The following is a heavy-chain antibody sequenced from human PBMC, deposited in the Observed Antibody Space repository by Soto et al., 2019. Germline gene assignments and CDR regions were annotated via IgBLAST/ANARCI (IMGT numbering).Heavy chain of an antibody. CDR1: GGTFSTSA. D-gene: IGHD3-3*02. CDR3: ARDKARQQLGGNYYYILDV. J-gene: IGHJ6*02. V-gene: IGHV1-69*12. CDR2: IMPVFATP. Sequence: QVQLMQSGAEVKKPGSSVKVSCKASGGTFSTSAISWVRQAPGEGLAWVGGIMPVFATPDYAQRFQGRVTISADESTTTAYPELTSLTTDDTAVYYCARDKARQQLGGNYYYILDVWGQGTAITVSS.